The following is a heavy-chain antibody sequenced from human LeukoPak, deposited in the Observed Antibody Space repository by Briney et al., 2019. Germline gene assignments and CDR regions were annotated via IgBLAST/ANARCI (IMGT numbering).Heavy chain of an antibody. J-gene: IGHJ4*02. D-gene: IGHD1/OR15-1a*01. CDR3: ARVNTAAGDFDH. CDR2: IYPGDSDT. Sequence: ESLKISCKGSAYRFTNYWIAWVRQMPGKGLEWVGIIYPGDSDTTYSPSFQGQVTISADNSITTAYLQWSNLKASDTAMYYCARVNTAAGDFDHWGQGTLVTVSS. V-gene: IGHV5-51*01. CDR1: AYRFTNYW.